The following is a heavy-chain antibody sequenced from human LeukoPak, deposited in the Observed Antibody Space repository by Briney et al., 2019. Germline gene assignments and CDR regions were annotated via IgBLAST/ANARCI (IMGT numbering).Heavy chain of an antibody. Sequence: SQTLSLTCAISGDSVSSNSAAWNWIRQSPSRGLEWLGRTYYRSKWYNDYVVSVKSRITINPDTSKNQFSLQLNSVTPEDTAVYYCVREDCRGGSCSSGFDYWAQGTLVTVSS. J-gene: IGHJ4*02. CDR2: TYYRSKWYN. CDR3: VREDCRGGSCSSGFDY. V-gene: IGHV6-1*01. CDR1: GDSVSSNSAA. D-gene: IGHD2-15*01.